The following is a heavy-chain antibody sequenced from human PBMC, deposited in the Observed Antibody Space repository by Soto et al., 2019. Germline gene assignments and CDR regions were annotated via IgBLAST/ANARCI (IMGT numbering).Heavy chain of an antibody. J-gene: IGHJ4*02. CDR1: GGYTSSYY. CDR3: ARLADTTSSPIDY. V-gene: IGHV4-59*01. CDR2: IDYSGST. Sequence: SETLSLTCTVSGGYTSSYYWSWIRQPPGKGLEWIGYIDYSGSTNYNPSLKGRVTISVDTSKNQFSLKLSSVTAADTAVYYCARLADTTSSPIDYRAQGTLVPVSA. D-gene: IGHD6-6*01.